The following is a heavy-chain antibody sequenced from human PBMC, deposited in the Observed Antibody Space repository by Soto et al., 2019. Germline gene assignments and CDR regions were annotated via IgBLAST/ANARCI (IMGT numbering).Heavy chain of an antibody. Sequence: EVQLLESGGGLVQPGGSLRLSCAASGFTFRSYVMSWVRQAPGKGLEWVSSISRSGDSTYYADSVKGRFTISRDNSKNTPYLQMHSLRAEDTAVYYCAKGSGIDYWGQGTLVTVSS. CDR2: ISRSGDST. CDR3: AKGSGIDY. CDR1: GFTFRSYV. J-gene: IGHJ4*02. V-gene: IGHV3-23*01.